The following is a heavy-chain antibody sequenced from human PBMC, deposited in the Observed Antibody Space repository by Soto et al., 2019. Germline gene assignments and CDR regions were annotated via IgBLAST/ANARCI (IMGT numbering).Heavy chain of an antibody. CDR3: ARLGSMRFGELLSPAYYGMDV. Sequence: PSETLSLTCTVSGGSISSSSYYWGWIRQPPGKGLEWIGSIYYSGSTYYNPSLKSRVTISVDTSKNQFSLKLSSVTAADTAVYYCARLGSMRFGELLSPAYYGMDVWGQGTTVTVSS. D-gene: IGHD3-10*01. V-gene: IGHV4-39*01. CDR1: GGSISSSSYY. J-gene: IGHJ6*02. CDR2: IYYSGST.